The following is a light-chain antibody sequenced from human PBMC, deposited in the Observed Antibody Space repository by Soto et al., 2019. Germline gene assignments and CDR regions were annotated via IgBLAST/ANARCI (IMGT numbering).Light chain of an antibody. J-gene: IGKJ1*01. Sequence: EIVVTQSPATLSCSPGERVTLSCRASQCVSSRLAWYQQRTGQVPRLLIYDTSTRAPGISARFSGSGSGTECTLTISTLQSEDYAVYYFREYIQWPPRMFGQGTTVDMK. CDR2: DTS. V-gene: IGKV3-15*01. CDR3: REYIQWPPRM. CDR1: QCVSSR.